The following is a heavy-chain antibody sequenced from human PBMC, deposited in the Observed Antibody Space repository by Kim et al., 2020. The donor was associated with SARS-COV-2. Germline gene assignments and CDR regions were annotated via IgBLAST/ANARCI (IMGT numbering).Heavy chain of an antibody. CDR3: ARQLVLWFGEVYYFDY. V-gene: IGHV4-39*01. CDR1: GGSISSSSYY. J-gene: IGHJ4*02. Sequence: SETLSLTCTVSGGSISSSSYYWGWIRQPPGKGLEWIGSIYYSGSTYYNPSLKSRVTISVDTSKNQFSLKLSSVTAADTAVYYCARQLVLWFGEVYYFDYWGQGTLVTVSS. D-gene: IGHD3-10*01. CDR2: IYYSGST.